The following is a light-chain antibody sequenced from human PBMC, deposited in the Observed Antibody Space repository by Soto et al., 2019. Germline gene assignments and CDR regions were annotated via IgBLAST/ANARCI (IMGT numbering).Light chain of an antibody. Sequence: HLPSELSKSVGDRVTITCRASQSIGTWLAWYQQKPGKAPKILSHMGSFLEGGVPSRISGSGSGTEFTLTISGLQDEAFANFYCQGYRAVGQGAEV. CDR2: MGS. CDR1: QSIGTW. CDR3: QGYRA. J-gene: IGKJ1*01. V-gene: IGKV1-5*03.